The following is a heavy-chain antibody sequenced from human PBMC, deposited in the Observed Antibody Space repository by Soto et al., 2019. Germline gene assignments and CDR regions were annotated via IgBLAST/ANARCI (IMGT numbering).Heavy chain of an antibody. D-gene: IGHD2-8*01. CDR2: ISYDGSNK. J-gene: IGHJ6*02. CDR1: GFTFSSYG. V-gene: IGHV3-30*18. Sequence: QVQLVESGGGVVQPGRSLRLSCAASGFTFSSYGMHWVRQAPGKGLEWVAVISYDGSNKYYADSVKGRFTISRDNSKNTLCIQMSNKRAEDTAVYYCAKEREVYSGPLPGYYYGGMDVWGQGTTVTVSS. CDR3: AKEREVYSGPLPGYYYGGMDV.